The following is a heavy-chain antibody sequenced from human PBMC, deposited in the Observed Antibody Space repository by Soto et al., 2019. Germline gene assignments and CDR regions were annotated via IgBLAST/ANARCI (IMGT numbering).Heavy chain of an antibody. CDR1: GGTFSSYA. D-gene: IGHD6-13*01. CDR3: ARGGQQLTYNWFDP. Sequence: SVKVSCKASGGTFSSYAISWVRQAPGQGLEWMGGIIPIFGTANYAQKFQGRVTITADESTSTAYMELSSLRSEDTAVYYCARGGQQLTYNWFDPWGQGTLVTVSS. J-gene: IGHJ5*02. CDR2: IIPIFGTA. V-gene: IGHV1-69*13.